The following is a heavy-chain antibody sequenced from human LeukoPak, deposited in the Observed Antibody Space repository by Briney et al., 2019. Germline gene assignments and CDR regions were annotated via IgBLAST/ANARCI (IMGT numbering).Heavy chain of an antibody. CDR3: ARRTPGLFDY. D-gene: IGHD1-14*01. CDR2: ISSSSSYI. Sequence: PGGSLRPSCAASGFTFSSYSMNWVRQAPGKGLEWVSSISSSSSYIYYADSVKGRFTISRDNAKNSLYLQMNSLRAEDTAVYYCARRTPGLFDYWGQGTLVTVSS. J-gene: IGHJ4*02. V-gene: IGHV3-21*01. CDR1: GFTFSSYS.